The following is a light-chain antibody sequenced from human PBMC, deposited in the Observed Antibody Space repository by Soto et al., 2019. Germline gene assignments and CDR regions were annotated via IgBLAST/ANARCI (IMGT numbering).Light chain of an antibody. J-gene: IGLJ2*01. CDR3: QSYDSSLSGSV. CDR2: GNN. V-gene: IGLV1-40*01. Sequence: QSALTQPPSASGSPGQSVTISCIGTSSDIGAYNYVSWYQQVPGTAPKLLIYGNNIRPSGVPDRFSGSKSGTSASLAITGLQAEDEADFYCQSYDSSLSGSVFGGGTKLTVL. CDR1: SSDIGAYNY.